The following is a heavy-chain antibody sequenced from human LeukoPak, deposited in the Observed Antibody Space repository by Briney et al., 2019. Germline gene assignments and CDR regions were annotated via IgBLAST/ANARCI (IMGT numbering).Heavy chain of an antibody. CDR3: AKDEAVAGIDY. Sequence: PGGSLRLSCAASGFTFSSYGMRWVRQAPGKGLEWVAYIRYDVSNKYYADSVKGRFTISRDNSRNTLYLQMNSLRAEDTAVYYCAKDEAVAGIDYWGQGTLVTVSS. D-gene: IGHD6-19*01. CDR2: IRYDVSNK. CDR1: GFTFSSYG. V-gene: IGHV3-30*02. J-gene: IGHJ4*02.